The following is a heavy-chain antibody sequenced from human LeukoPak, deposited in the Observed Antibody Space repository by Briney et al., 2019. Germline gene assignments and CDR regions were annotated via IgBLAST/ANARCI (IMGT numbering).Heavy chain of an antibody. CDR1: GYTFTGYY. V-gene: IGHV1-2*02. Sequence: ASVKVSCTASGYTFTGYYMHWVRQAPGQGLEWMGWINPNSGGTNYAQKFQGRVTMTRDTSISTAYMELSRLRSDDTAVYYCAREMDWNDGRNYYYYYMDVWGKGTTVTVSS. CDR2: INPNSGGT. D-gene: IGHD1-1*01. J-gene: IGHJ6*03. CDR3: AREMDWNDGRNYYYYYMDV.